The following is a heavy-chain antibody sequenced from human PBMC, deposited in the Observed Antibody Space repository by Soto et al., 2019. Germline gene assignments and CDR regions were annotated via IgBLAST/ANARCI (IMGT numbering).Heavy chain of an antibody. Sequence: PSETLSLTCTVSGGSISSYYWSWIRRPPGKGLEWIGYIYYSGSTNYNPSLKSRVTISVDTSKNQFSRKLSSVAAADTAVYYCAREGCSSTSCYPSSYYYGMHVWGQVTTVTVSS. V-gene: IGHV4-59*01. CDR3: AREGCSSTSCYPSSYYYGMHV. J-gene: IGHJ6*02. CDR1: GGSISSYY. D-gene: IGHD2-2*01. CDR2: IYYSGST.